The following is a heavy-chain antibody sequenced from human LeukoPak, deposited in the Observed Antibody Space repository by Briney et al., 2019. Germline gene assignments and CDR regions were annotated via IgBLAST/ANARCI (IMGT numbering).Heavy chain of an antibody. Sequence: ASVKASCKASGYTFTTYGISWVRQAPGQGLEWMGWISTYSDISNYAQKIQGRVTMTTDTSTSTAYMELRSLRSDDTAVYYCARDWSHMTGPDYWGQGTLVTVSS. CDR1: GYTFTTYG. J-gene: IGHJ4*02. V-gene: IGHV1-18*01. CDR2: ISTYSDIS. CDR3: ARDWSHMTGPDY.